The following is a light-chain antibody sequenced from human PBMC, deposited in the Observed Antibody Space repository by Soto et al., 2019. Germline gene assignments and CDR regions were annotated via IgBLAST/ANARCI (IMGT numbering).Light chain of an antibody. CDR2: DAS. CDR3: QHRSTWPRT. Sequence: EIVLTQSPGTLSLSPVERATLSCRASPSVTSSLVWYQQKPGQAPRLLIYDASDRATGIPARFSGSGSGTDFTLTISSLEPEDSAVYYCQHRSTWPRTFGGGTKVEI. J-gene: IGKJ4*01. CDR1: PSVTSS. V-gene: IGKV3-11*01.